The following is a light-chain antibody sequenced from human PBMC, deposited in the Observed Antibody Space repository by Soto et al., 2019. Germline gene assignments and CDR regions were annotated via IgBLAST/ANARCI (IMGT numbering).Light chain of an antibody. J-gene: IGLJ1*01. CDR3: GTWDSSLSAYV. Sequence: QSALTQPASVSGSPGQSITISCSGTTSDVGGYNLVSWYQQHTAKAPKLLIYEGTQRPSGVSSRFSGSKSGTSATLGITGLQTGDEADYYCGTWDSSLSAYVFGTGTKVTVL. CDR2: EGT. V-gene: IGLV2-14*02. CDR1: TSDVGGYNL.